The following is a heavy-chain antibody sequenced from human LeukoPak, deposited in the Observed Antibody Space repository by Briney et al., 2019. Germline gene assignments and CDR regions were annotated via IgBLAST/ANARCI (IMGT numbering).Heavy chain of an antibody. V-gene: IGHV3-30*04. CDR3: ARDGSGYDDAFDI. CDR1: GFTFSSYA. Sequence: GRSLRLSCAASGFTFSSYAMHWVRQAPGKGLEWVAVISYDGSNKYYADSVKGRFTISRDNARNSLYLQMNSLRAEDTAVYYCARDGSGYDDAFDIWGQGTMVTVSS. J-gene: IGHJ3*02. D-gene: IGHD3-10*01. CDR2: ISYDGSNK.